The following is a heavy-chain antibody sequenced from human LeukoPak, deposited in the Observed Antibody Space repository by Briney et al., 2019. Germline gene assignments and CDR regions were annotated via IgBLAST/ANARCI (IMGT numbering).Heavy chain of an antibody. Sequence: QPGGSLRLSCAASGFTFSSYAMSWVRQAPGKGLEWVSAISGSGGSTYYADSVKGRFTISRDNSKNTLYLQMNSLRAEDTAVYYCAKDLRSPYYYDSSGYSSTPDYWGQGTLVTVSS. CDR3: AKDLRSPYYYDSSGYSSTPDY. V-gene: IGHV3-23*01. D-gene: IGHD3-22*01. CDR1: GFTFSSYA. J-gene: IGHJ4*02. CDR2: ISGSGGST.